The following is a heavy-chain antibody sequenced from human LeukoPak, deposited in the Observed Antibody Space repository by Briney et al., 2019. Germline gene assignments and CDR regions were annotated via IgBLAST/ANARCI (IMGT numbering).Heavy chain of an antibody. D-gene: IGHD4-17*01. J-gene: IGHJ2*01. CDR2: INPNSGHT. CDR3: ARDLRFLCPSGDFVLWYFDL. CDR1: VYTFTDYY. V-gene: IGHV1-2*06. Sequence: ASVKVSCKPSVYTFTDYYMHWVRQARGQGLEWMGRINPNSGHTRYAEKFQGRVTMTRDTSISTAYLDLSSLRSDDTSVYYCARDLRFLCPSGDFVLWYFDLWGRGNLVTVSS.